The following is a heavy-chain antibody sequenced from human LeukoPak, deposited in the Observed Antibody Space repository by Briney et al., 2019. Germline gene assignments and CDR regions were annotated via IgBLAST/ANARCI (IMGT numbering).Heavy chain of an antibody. J-gene: IGHJ5*02. D-gene: IGHD6-13*01. CDR1: GGSLDNLY. CDR2: IYSSGST. V-gene: IGHV4-59*01. Sequence: SETLSLTCVVSGGSLDNLYWSWIRQSPGKGLEWIGYIYSSGSTNSNPSFKSRVTISLDTSENQFSLRLNSVTAADSAVYFCASSRGPSSSWSFHPWGQGILVTASS. CDR3: ASSRGPSSSWSFHP.